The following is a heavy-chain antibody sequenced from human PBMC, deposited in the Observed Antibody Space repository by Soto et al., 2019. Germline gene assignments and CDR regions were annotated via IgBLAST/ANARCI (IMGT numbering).Heavy chain of an antibody. CDR1: GFTFSSYG. Sequence: QVQLVESGGGVVQPGRSLRLSCAASGFTFSSYGMHWVRQAPGKGLEWVAVIYDGSNKYYADSVKGRFTISRDNSKNTVYLQMNSLRAEVTGLYYCAKEVWSGPMDVWGQGTTVTVSS. J-gene: IGHJ6*02. D-gene: IGHD3-3*01. CDR3: AKEVWSGPMDV. V-gene: IGHV3-30*18. CDR2: IYDGSNK.